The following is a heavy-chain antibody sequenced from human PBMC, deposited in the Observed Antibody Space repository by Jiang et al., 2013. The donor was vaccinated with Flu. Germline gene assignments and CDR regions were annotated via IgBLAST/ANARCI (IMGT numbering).Heavy chain of an antibody. D-gene: IGHD6-19*01. CDR1: GGSISSSSYY. CDR3: AREGIAVAGTTEGDI. Sequence: LLKPSETLSLTCTVSGGSISSSSYYWGWIRQPPGKGLEWIGSIYYSGSTYYNPSLKSRVTISVDTSKNQFSLKLSSVTAADTAVYYCAREGIAVAGTTEGDIWGQGTMVTVSS. V-gene: IGHV4-39*02. CDR2: IYYSGST. J-gene: IGHJ3*02.